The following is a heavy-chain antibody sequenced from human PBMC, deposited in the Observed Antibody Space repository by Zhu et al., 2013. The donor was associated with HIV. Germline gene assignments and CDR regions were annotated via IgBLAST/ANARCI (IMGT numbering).Heavy chain of an antibody. Sequence: QVQLVQSGAEVKKPGSSVKVSCKASGGTFSSYAISWVRQAPGQGLEWMGGIIPIFGTANYAQKFQGRVTITADKSTSTAYMELSSLRSEDTAVYYCASFWQLANRNYYYYGMDVWGQGTTVTVSS. CDR2: IIPIFGTA. CDR1: GGTFSSYA. J-gene: IGHJ6*02. D-gene: IGHD6-13*01. V-gene: IGHV1-69*06. CDR3: ASFWQLANRNYYYYGMDV.